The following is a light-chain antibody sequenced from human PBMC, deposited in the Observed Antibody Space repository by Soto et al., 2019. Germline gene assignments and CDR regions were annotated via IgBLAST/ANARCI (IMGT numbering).Light chain of an antibody. CDR3: TSWTTSTTMI. CDR1: SSDIGAYNF. Sequence: QSALTQPASVSGSPGQSITISCTGTSSDIGAYNFVSWYQQHPGKAPTLMLYDVYIRPSGVSNRFSGSKSGNTASLTISGLQAEDEADYYCTSWTTSTTMIFGGGTKLTVL. J-gene: IGLJ2*01. CDR2: DVY. V-gene: IGLV2-14*03.